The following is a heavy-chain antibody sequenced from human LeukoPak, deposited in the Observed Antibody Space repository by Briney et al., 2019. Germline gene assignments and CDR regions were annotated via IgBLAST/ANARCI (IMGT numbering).Heavy chain of an antibody. D-gene: IGHD1-20*01. V-gene: IGHV3-33*01. J-gene: IGHJ5*02. Sequence: PGGSLRLSCAASGFTFSSYGMHWVRQAPGKGLEWVAVIWYDGSNKYYADSVKGRFTISRDNSKNTLYLQMSSLRSEDTAVYYCARDIHGITGNTNWFDPWGQGTLVTVSS. CDR1: GFTFSSYG. CDR3: ARDIHGITGNTNWFDP. CDR2: IWYDGSNK.